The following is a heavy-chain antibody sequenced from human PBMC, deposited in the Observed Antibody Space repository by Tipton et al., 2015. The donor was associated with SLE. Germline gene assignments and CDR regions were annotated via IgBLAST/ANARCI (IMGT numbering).Heavy chain of an antibody. CDR3: ARDRSHRARSGIDY. Sequence: SLTCAVSGGSISSGGYSWSWIRQPPGKGLEWIGYIYHSGSTYYNPSLKSRVTISVDTSKNQFSLKLSSVTAADTAVYYCARDRSHRARSGIDYWGQGTLVTVSS. D-gene: IGHD3-10*01. CDR2: IYHSGST. J-gene: IGHJ4*02. V-gene: IGHV4-30-2*01. CDR1: GGSISSGGYS.